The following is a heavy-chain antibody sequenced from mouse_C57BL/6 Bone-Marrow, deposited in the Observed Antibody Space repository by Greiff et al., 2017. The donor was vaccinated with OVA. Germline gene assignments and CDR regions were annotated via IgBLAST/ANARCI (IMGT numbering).Heavy chain of an antibody. J-gene: IGHJ1*03. D-gene: IGHD2-1*01. CDR3: ARDKPLLWSLYWYFAV. CDR2: IDPSDSET. Sequence: VQLQQPGAELVRPGSSVKLSCKASGYTFTSYWMHWVKQRPIQGLEWIGNIDPSDSETHYNQKFKDKATLTVDKSSSTAYMQLSSLTSEDSAVYYCARDKPLLWSLYWYFAVWGTGTTVTVSS. V-gene: IGHV1-52*01. CDR1: GYTFTSYW.